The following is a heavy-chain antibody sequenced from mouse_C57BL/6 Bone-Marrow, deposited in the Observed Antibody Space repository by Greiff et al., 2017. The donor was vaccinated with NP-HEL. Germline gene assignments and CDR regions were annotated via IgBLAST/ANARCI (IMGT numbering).Heavy chain of an antibody. CDR1: GFTFSDYG. D-gene: IGHD1-1*01. V-gene: IGHV5-17*01. CDR3: ARRLYYGSSRYAMDY. J-gene: IGHJ4*01. CDR2: ISSGSSTI. Sequence: EVMLVESGGGLVKPGGSLKLSCAASGFTFSDYGMHWVRQAPEKGLEWVAYISSGSSTIYYADTVKGRFTISRDNAKNTLFLQMTSLRSEDTAMYYCARRLYYGSSRYAMDYWGQGTSVTVSS.